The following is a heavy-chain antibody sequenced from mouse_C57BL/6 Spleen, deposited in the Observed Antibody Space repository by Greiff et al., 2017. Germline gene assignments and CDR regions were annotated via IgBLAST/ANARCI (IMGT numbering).Heavy chain of an antibody. V-gene: IGHV1-78*01. J-gene: IGHJ4*01. CDR3: ALYYTHFSYAMDY. D-gene: IGHD2-1*01. CDR1: GYTFTDHT. CDR2: IYPRDGST. Sequence: VQLQQSDAELVKPGASVKISCKVSGYTFTDHTIHWMKQRPEQGLEWIGYIYPRDGSTKYNEKFKGKATLTADKSSSTAYMQLNSLTSEDSAVYFCALYYTHFSYAMDYWGPGTSVTVSS.